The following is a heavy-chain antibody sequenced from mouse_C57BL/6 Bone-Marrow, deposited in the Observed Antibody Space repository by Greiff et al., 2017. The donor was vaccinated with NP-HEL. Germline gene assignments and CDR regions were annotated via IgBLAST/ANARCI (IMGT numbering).Heavy chain of an antibody. CDR1: GYTFTSYW. D-gene: IGHD1-1*01. CDR3: ARPPITTVVATPYWYFDV. J-gene: IGHJ1*03. V-gene: IGHV1-69*01. Sequence: QVQLQQPGAELVMPGASVKLSCKASGYTFTSYWMHWVKQRPGQGLEWIGEIDPSDSYTNYNQKLKGKSTLTVDKSSSTAYMQLSSLTSEDSAVYYCARPPITTVVATPYWYFDVWGTGTTVTVSS. CDR2: IDPSDSYT.